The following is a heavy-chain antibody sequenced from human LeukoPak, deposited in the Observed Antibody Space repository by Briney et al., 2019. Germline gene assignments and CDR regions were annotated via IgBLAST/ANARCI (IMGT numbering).Heavy chain of an antibody. CDR1: GYSFTSYW. V-gene: IGHV5-51*01. Sequence: GESLKISCKGSGYSFTSYWIGWVRQMPGKGLEWMGIIYPGDSDTRYSPSFQGQVTISADKSISTAYLQWSSLKASDTAMYYCARASPDDSSGYPRYDGMDVWGQGTTVTVSS. J-gene: IGHJ6*02. CDR2: IYPGDSDT. CDR3: ARASPDDSSGYPRYDGMDV. D-gene: IGHD3-22*01.